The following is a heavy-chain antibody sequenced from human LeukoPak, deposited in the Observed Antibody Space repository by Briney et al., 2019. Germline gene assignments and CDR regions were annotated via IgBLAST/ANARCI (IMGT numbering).Heavy chain of an antibody. CDR3: TRDRSRAEDD. CDR1: GFTFSGHW. D-gene: IGHD1-14*01. V-gene: IGHV3-7*01. CDR2: INQGGSDK. J-gene: IGHJ4*02. Sequence: GGSLRLSCAASGFTFSGHWMSWVRQAPGKGLEWVANINQGGSDKYYVDSVKGRFTISRDNANNLLYLQMNSLRGEDTAVYYCTRDRSRAEDDWGQGTLVTVYS.